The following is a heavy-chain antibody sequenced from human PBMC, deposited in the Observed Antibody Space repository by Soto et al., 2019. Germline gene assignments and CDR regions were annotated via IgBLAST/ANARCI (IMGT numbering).Heavy chain of an antibody. Sequence: QVRLVESGGGVGQPGNYMEVSCDASGFTFNHYGIHWVRQAPGKGLEWVAYISYDGRDRYFADSVKGRFTISRDTSENTVALQLYSLRPEDTAVYYCAKAGEDFDNSGYLGSWGQGTLVTVS. V-gene: IGHV3-30*18. CDR3: AKAGEDFDNSGYLGS. D-gene: IGHD3-22*01. J-gene: IGHJ4*02. CDR2: ISYDGRDR. CDR1: GFTFNHYG.